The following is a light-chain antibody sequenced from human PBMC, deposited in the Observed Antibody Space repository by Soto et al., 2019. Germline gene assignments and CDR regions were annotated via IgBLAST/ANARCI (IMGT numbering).Light chain of an antibody. CDR1: QSVSNK. V-gene: IGKV3-15*01. J-gene: IGKJ5*01. Sequence: EIVMTQSPCTLSVSPGERVTLSCRASQSVSNKLVWYQRKPGQSPRLLIYDASTRATGMPGRFSGSGSGTEFTLTISSLQSEDSAVYFCQQNNRWPHITFGQGTRLEIK. CDR3: QQNNRWPHIT. CDR2: DAS.